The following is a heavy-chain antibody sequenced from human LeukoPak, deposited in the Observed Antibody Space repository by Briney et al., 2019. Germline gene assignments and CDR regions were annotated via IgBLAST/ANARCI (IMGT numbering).Heavy chain of an antibody. V-gene: IGHV3-30-3*01. CDR3: ARDDCSTTPCYAY. CDR2: ISYDGSNK. CDR1: GFTFSSYA. J-gene: IGHJ4*02. Sequence: GGSLRLSCAASGFTFSSYAMHWVRQAPGKGLEWVAVISYDGSNKYYADSVKGRFTVSRDISKNTVYLQMNGLKAEDTAVYYCARDDCSTTPCYAYWGQGTLVTVSS. D-gene: IGHD2-2*01.